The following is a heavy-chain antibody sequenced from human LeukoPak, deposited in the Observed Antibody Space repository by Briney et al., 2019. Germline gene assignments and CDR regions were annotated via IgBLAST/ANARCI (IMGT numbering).Heavy chain of an antibody. Sequence: PSETLSLTCTVSGGSVSSYYWGWIRQPAGKGLEWIGRIYTSGSTNYNPSLKSRVTISVDTSKNQFSLKLSSVTAADTAVYYCASLYYDFWSGYYHFDYWGQGTLVTVSS. V-gene: IGHV4-4*07. CDR1: GGSVSSYY. CDR3: ASLYYDFWSGYYHFDY. J-gene: IGHJ4*02. CDR2: IYTSGST. D-gene: IGHD3-3*01.